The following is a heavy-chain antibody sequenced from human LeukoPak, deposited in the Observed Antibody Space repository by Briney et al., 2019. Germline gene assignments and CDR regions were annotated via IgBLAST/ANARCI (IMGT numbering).Heavy chain of an antibody. Sequence: GGTLRLSCVASGFTFSTYGMSWVRQAPGKGLEWVSFIYSGGSTYYADSVKGRFTISRDNSKNTLYLQMNSLRAEDTAVYYCARRAGDYSHPYDYWGQGTLVTVSS. V-gene: IGHV3-53*01. CDR1: GFTFSTYG. D-gene: IGHD3-22*01. J-gene: IGHJ4*02. CDR3: ARRAGDYSHPYDY. CDR2: IYSGGST.